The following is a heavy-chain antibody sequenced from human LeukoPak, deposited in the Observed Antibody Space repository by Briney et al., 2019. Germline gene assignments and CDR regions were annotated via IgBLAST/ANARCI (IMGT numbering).Heavy chain of an antibody. V-gene: IGHV3-30*02. CDR2: IRYDGSNK. Sequence: GGSLRLSCAASGFTFSSYGMHWVRQAPGKGLEWVAFIRYDGSNKYYADSVKGRFTISRDNSKNTLYLQMNSLRAEDTAVYYCAKVQEDYDFWSGYSWFDPWGQGTLVTVSS. D-gene: IGHD3-3*01. CDR3: AKVQEDYDFWSGYSWFDP. J-gene: IGHJ5*02. CDR1: GFTFSSYG.